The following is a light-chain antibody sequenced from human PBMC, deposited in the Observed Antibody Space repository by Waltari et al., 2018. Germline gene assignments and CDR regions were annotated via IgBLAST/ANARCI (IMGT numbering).Light chain of an antibody. CDR3: SVWDDSLNGQV. CDR2: YDD. V-gene: IGLV1-36*01. J-gene: IGLJ2*01. Sequence: QSVLTQPPSVSEAPRQRVTISCSGSTSNIANNAVNWYQQLPGKATKLLIYYDDLLPSGVSDRFSASKSCTSASLAISGLQSEDEADYYCSVWDDSLNGQVFGGGTKLTVL. CDR1: TSNIANNA.